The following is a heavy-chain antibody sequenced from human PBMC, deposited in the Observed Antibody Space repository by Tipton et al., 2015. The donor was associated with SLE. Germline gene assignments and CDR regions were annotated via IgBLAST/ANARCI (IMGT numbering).Heavy chain of an antibody. CDR3: ARDEVGAGAFDI. J-gene: IGHJ3*02. CDR1: GGSISSSSYY. Sequence: TLSLTCTVSGGSISSSSYYWGWIRQPPGKGLEWIGSIYYSGSTYYNPSLKSRVTISVDTSKNQFSLKLSSVTAADTAVYYCARDEVGAGAFDIWGQGTMVTVSS. CDR2: IYYSGST. D-gene: IGHD1-26*01. V-gene: IGHV4-39*07.